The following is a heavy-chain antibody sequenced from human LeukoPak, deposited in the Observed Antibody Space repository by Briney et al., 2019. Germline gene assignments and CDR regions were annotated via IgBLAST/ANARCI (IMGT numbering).Heavy chain of an antibody. V-gene: IGHV4-38-2*02. CDR3: ARDYYGSGRSLDY. CDR1: GYSISSGYY. CDR2: IYHSGST. D-gene: IGHD3-10*01. Sequence: PSETLSLTCAVSGYSISSGYYWGWIQQPPGKGLEWIGSIYHSGSTYYNPSLKSRVTISVDTSKNQFSLKLSSVTAADTVVYYCARDYYGSGRSLDYWGQATLVTVSS. J-gene: IGHJ4*02.